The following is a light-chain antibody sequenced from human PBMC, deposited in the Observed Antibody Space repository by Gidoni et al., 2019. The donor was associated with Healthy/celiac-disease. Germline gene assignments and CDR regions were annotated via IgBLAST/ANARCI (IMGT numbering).Light chain of an antibody. Sequence: IVLTQSPATLSLSPGERATLSCRASQSVSSYLAWYQQKPGQAPRLLIYDASNRATGIPARFSCSGSGTDFTLTISSLEPEDFAVYYCQQRSNWPPLLTFGGGTKVEIK. CDR1: QSVSSY. CDR3: QQRSNWPPLLT. J-gene: IGKJ4*01. V-gene: IGKV3-11*01. CDR2: DAS.